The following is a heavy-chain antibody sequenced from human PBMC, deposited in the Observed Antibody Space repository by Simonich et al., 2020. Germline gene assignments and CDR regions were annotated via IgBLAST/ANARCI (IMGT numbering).Heavy chain of an antibody. J-gene: IGHJ4*02. CDR1: GFTFSSYS. CDR2: IDNSSSYI. CDR3: ARKRFLEWFFDY. V-gene: IGHV3-21*01. Sequence: EVQLVESGGGLVKPGGSLRLSCAASGFTFSSYSMNLVRQAPGKGQEGVATIDNSSSYIYYADSVKGRFTIVRDNAKNSLYLQMNSLRAEDTAVYYCARKRFLEWFFDYWGQGTLVTVSS. D-gene: IGHD3-3*01.